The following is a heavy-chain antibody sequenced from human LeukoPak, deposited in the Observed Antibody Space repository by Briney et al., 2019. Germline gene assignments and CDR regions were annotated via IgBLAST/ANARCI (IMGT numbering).Heavy chain of an antibody. CDR3: ARHRRSSWIDY. V-gene: IGHV4-39*01. J-gene: IGHJ4*02. CDR2: INHSGST. D-gene: IGHD6-13*01. CDR1: GASLSGSPFY. Sequence: SETLSLTCAVSGASLSGSPFYWGWIRQPPGKGLEWIGEINHSGSTNYNPSLKSRVTISVDTSKNQFSLKLSSVTAADTAVYYCARHRRSSWIDYWGQGTLVTVSS.